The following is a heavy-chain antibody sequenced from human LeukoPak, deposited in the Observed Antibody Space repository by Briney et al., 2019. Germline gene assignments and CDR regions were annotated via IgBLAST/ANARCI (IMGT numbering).Heavy chain of an antibody. J-gene: IGHJ4*02. CDR1: GFTVSSNY. Sequence: PGGSLRLSCAASGFTVSSNYISWVRQAPGQGLEWVAGIYSGGNTYYADSVKGRFTISRDNSKNTLYLQMNSLRAEDTAVYYCVRGDYGDYTLFDYWGQGTLVTVSS. CDR3: VRGDYGDYTLFDY. CDR2: IYSGGNT. D-gene: IGHD4-17*01. V-gene: IGHV3-53*01.